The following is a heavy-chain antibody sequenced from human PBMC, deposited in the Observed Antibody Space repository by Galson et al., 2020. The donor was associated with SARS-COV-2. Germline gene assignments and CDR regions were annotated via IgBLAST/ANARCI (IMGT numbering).Heavy chain of an antibody. CDR1: GGSFSGYY. CDR2: IYYRGYT. CDR3: VREALDGDYEGNFDY. D-gene: IGHD4-17*01. V-gene: IGHV4-34*01. J-gene: IGHJ4*02. Sequence: SQASEPLSLTCGVYGGSFSGYYWGWVRQPPGKGLEWIGSIYYRGYTYYNPSLKSRVITSIDTSKNQFSLKLSSVTAGDTAVYYCVREALDGDYEGNFDYWGQGSLVTVSS.